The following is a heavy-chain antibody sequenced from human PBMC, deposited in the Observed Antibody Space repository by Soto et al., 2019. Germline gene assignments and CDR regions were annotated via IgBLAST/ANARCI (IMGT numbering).Heavy chain of an antibody. Sequence: GSLSLSCAASGFTFSSYGMHWVRQAPGKGLEWVAVIWYDGSNKYYADSVKGRFTISRDNSKNTLYLQMNSLRAEDTAVYYCARDSGAGYFDYWGQGTLVTVSS. CDR3: ARDSGAGYFDY. J-gene: IGHJ4*02. CDR1: GFTFSSYG. D-gene: IGHD6-19*01. CDR2: IWYDGSNK. V-gene: IGHV3-33*01.